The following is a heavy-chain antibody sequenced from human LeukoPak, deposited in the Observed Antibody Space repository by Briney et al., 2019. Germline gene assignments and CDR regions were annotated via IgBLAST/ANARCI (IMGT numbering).Heavy chain of an antibody. V-gene: IGHV3-48*01. Sequence: GGSLRLSCAASGFTFSSYSMNWVRQAPGKGSSSSTIYYADSVKGRFTISRDNAKNSLYLQMNSLRAEDTAVYYCAREYKAMVRGVIISGDAFDIWGQGTMVTASS. J-gene: IGHJ3*02. CDR3: AREYKAMVRGVIISGDAFDI. CDR2: SSSTI. CDR1: GFTFSSYS. D-gene: IGHD3-10*01.